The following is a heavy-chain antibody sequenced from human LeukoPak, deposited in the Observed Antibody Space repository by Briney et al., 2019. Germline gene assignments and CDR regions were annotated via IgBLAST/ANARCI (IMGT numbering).Heavy chain of an antibody. CDR1: GGSISSYY. V-gene: IGHV4-59*01. J-gene: IGHJ6*03. CDR3: ARGSSSWYGGYYYYMDV. D-gene: IGHD6-13*01. Sequence: RTSETLSLTCTVSGGSISSYYWSWIRQPPGKGLEWIGYIYYSGSTNYNPSLKSRVTISVDTSKNQFSLKLSSVTAADTAVYYCARGSSSWYGGYYYYMDVWGKGTTVTISS. CDR2: IYYSGST.